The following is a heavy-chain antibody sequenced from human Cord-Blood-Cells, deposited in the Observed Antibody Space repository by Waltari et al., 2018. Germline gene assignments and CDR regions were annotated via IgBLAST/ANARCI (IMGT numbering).Heavy chain of an antibody. J-gene: IGHJ3*02. CDR1: GGSFSGSY. V-gene: IGHV4-34*01. CDR2: IKHSGST. D-gene: IGHD4-4*01. CDR3: ARLPYREEAFDI. Sequence: QVQLQQWGAGLLKPSETLSLTCAVYGGSFSGSYWSWIRQPPGKGLEWIGEIKHSGSTNYNPSLKSRVTISVDTSKNQFSLKLSSVTAADTAVYYCARLPYREEAFDIWGQGTMVTVSS.